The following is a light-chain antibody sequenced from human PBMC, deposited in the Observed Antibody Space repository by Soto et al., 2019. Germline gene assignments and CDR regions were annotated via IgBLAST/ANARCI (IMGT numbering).Light chain of an antibody. V-gene: IGKV3-11*01. Sequence: EIVFTQSPGTLSLSPGERSTLSCRASQTVGTTYLAWYQHKPGQAPRLLIYDASNRATGIPARFSGSGSGTDFTLTISSLEPEDFAVYYCQQRNNWPPVTFGGGTTVDIK. J-gene: IGKJ4*01. CDR1: QTVGTTY. CDR3: QQRNNWPPVT. CDR2: DAS.